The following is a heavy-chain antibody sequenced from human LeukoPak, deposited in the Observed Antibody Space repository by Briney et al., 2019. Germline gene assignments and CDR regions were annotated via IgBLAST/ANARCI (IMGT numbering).Heavy chain of an antibody. D-gene: IGHD3-10*02. J-gene: IGHJ6*02. CDR1: GFTFSSYW. CDR3: ARGVFGESYYGMDV. V-gene: IGHV3-30*03. Sequence: GGSLRLSCAASGFTFSSYWMHWVRQAPGKGLEWVAVISYDGSNKYYADSVKGRFTISRDNSKNTLYLQMNSLRAEDTAVYYCARGVFGESYYGMDVWGQGTTVTVSS. CDR2: ISYDGSNK.